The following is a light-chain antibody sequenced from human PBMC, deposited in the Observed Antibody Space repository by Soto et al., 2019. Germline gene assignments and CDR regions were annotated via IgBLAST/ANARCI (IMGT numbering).Light chain of an antibody. CDR1: SSDVGGYQY. CDR2: ASS. Sequence: QSALTQPASVSGSPGQAITSSYTGTSSDVGGYQYVSWYQHHAGKAPRLMIYASSNRPSGVSHRFSGSRSGNTASLIISGLKAEYEADYYCSSYTSDTTLYVFGTGTKVTDL. CDR3: SSYTSDTTLYV. V-gene: IGLV2-14*01. J-gene: IGLJ1*01.